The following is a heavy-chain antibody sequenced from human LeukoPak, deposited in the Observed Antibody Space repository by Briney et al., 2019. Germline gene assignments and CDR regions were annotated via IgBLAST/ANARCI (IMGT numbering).Heavy chain of an antibody. V-gene: IGHV3-33*01. CDR3: ARDLSQPTMTPLDY. CDR2: IWYDGSNK. D-gene: IGHD3-22*01. J-gene: IGHJ4*02. Sequence: GGSLRLSCAASGFTFSSYGMHWVRQAPGKWLEWVAVIWYDGSNKYYADSVKGRFTISRDNSKNTLYLQMNSLRAEDTAVYYCARDLSQPTMTPLDYWGQGTLVTVSS. CDR1: GFTFSSYG.